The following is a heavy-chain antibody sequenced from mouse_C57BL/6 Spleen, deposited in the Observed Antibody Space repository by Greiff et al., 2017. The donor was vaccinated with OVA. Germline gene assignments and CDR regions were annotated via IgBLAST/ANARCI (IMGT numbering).Heavy chain of an antibody. Sequence: VQLKESGPELVKPGASVKMSCKASGYTFTDYNMHWVKQSHGKSLEWIGYINPNNGGTSYNRKFKGKATLTVNKSSSTAYMELRSLTSEDSAVYYCARGGNWYFDYWGQGTTLTVSS. CDR2: INPNNGGT. CDR1: GYTFTDYN. V-gene: IGHV1-22*01. CDR3: ARGGNWYFDY. D-gene: IGHD2-1*01. J-gene: IGHJ2*01.